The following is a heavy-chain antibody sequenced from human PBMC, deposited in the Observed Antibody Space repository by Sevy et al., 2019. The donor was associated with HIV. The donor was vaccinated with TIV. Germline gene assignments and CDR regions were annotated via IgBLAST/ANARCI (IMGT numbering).Heavy chain of an antibody. CDR2: MNPNSGNT. CDR1: GYTFTSYD. Sequence: ASVKVSCKASGYTFTSYDINWVRQATGQGLEWMGWMNPNSGNTGYAQKFQGRVTITRNTSISTAYMELSSLRSEDTAVYYCATRAIAVAGRDYWGQRTLVTVSS. D-gene: IGHD6-19*01. V-gene: IGHV1-8*03. J-gene: IGHJ4*02. CDR3: ATRAIAVAGRDY.